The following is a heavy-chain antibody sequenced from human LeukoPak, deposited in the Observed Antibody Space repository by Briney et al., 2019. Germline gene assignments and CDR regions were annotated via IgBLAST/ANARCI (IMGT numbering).Heavy chain of an antibody. CDR1: GFTVSSNY. CDR3: ARDAAIDY. CDR2: IYSGGST. Sequence: GGSLRLSCAASGFTVSSNYMSWVRQAPGKGLEWVSVIYSGGSTYYADSVKGRFTISRDNSKNTLYLQMNTLRDDDSGIYYCARDAAIDYWGRGALVTISS. J-gene: IGHJ4*01. D-gene: IGHD6-25*01. V-gene: IGHV3-66*01.